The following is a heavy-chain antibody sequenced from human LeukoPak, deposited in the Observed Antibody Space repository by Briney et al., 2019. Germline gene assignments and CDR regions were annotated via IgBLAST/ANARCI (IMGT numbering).Heavy chain of an antibody. CDR2: IIPMLGIA. Sequence: SVKVSCKASGCTFSSYAISWVRQAPGQGLEWVGRIIPMLGIANYAQKFQGRVTITADKSTSTAYMELSSLRSEDTAVYYCARDSYRSSSLNYWGQGTLVTVSS. D-gene: IGHD6-6*01. J-gene: IGHJ4*02. V-gene: IGHV1-69*04. CDR1: GCTFSSYA. CDR3: ARDSYRSSSLNY.